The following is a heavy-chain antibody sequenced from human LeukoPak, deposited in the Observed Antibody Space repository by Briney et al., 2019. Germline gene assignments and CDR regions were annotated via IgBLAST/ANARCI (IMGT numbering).Heavy chain of an antibody. Sequence: GRSLRLSCAASGFTFSNYAMHWVRQAPGKGLEWVATISYDGDNKYYADSVKGRFTISRDNSKNTLYLQMNSLRAEDTAVYYCARSRGYDFWSGYYYWGQGTLVTVSS. CDR1: GFTFSNYA. CDR2: ISYDGDNK. CDR3: ARSRGYDFWSGYYY. J-gene: IGHJ4*02. V-gene: IGHV3-30-3*01. D-gene: IGHD3-3*01.